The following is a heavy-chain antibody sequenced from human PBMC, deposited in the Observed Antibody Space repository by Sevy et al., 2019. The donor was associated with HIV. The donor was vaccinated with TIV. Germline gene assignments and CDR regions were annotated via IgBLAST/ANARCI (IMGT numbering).Heavy chain of an antibody. D-gene: IGHD2-8*01. CDR3: TAVKMVYAIMAYAFDI. CDR2: IKSKTDGGTT. J-gene: IGHJ3*02. Sequence: GGSLRLSCAASGFSFSNAWMSWVRQAPGKGLEWVGRIKSKTDGGTTDSAAPVKVRFTISRDDSKNMLYLQMNSLKTEDTAVYYCTAVKMVYAIMAYAFDIWGQGTMVTVSS. V-gene: IGHV3-15*01. CDR1: GFSFSNAW.